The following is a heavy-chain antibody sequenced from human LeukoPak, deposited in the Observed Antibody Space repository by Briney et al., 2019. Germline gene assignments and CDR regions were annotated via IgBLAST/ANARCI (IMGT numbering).Heavy chain of an antibody. V-gene: IGHV1-2*02. CDR1: GYTFTDYY. CDR2: INPNSGGT. D-gene: IGHD2-2*01. CDR3: ARNAADSVVVVVAAIADY. J-gene: IGHJ4*02. Sequence: WASVKVSCTASGYTFTDYYMHWVRQAPGQGLEWMGWINPNSGGTNYAQKFQGRVTMTRDTSISTAYMELSRLRSDDTAVYYCARNAADSVVVVVAAIADYRGQGTLVTVSS.